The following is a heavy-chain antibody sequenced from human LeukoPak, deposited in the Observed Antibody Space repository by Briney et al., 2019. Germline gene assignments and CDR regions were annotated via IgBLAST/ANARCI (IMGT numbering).Heavy chain of an antibody. CDR3: ARRVATKPKYCFDN. Sequence: NTSETLSLTCTVSGGSINSYYWTWIRQPPGKGLEWIGYIFYTGSTNYNPSLKSRVTISLDTSKNQFSLRLSSVTAADTAVYYCARRVATKPKYCFDNWGQGTPVTVST. CDR2: IFYTGST. CDR1: GGSINSYY. J-gene: IGHJ4*02. D-gene: IGHD5-24*01. V-gene: IGHV4-59*08.